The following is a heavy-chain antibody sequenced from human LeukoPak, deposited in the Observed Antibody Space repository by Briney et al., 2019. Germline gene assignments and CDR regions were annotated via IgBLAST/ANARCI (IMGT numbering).Heavy chain of an antibody. Sequence: SETLSLTCTVSGGSISGSSYYWGWIRQPPGKGLEWIGSIYYSGSTYYNPSLKSRVTISVDTSKNQFSLKLSSVTAADTAVYYCARLGPYDPEVYWGQGTLVTVSS. J-gene: IGHJ4*02. CDR2: IYYSGST. CDR3: ARLGPYDPEVY. CDR1: GGSISGSSYY. D-gene: IGHD3-22*01. V-gene: IGHV4-39*01.